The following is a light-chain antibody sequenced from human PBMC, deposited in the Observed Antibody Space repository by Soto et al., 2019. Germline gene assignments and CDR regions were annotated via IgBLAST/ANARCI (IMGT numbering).Light chain of an antibody. V-gene: IGLV2-14*03. CDR3: SSYTSTGTYV. CDR1: SSDVGGYNY. CDR2: DVS. J-gene: IGLJ1*01. Sequence: QSALTQPASVSGSPGQSITISCTGTSSDVGGYNYVSWYQHHPGKAPKLMISDVSNRPSGVSNRFSGSKSGNTASLTISGLQDEDEADYYCSSYTSTGTYVFGTGTKLTVL.